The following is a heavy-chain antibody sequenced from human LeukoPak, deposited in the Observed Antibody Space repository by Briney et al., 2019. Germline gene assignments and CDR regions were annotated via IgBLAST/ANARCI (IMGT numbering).Heavy chain of an antibody. V-gene: IGHV4-30-2*01. Sequence: SETLSLTCAVSGGSISSGGYSWSWIRQPPGKGLEWIGYIYHSGSTYYNPSLKSRVTISVDRSKNQFSLKLSSVTAADTAVYYCARGNPAAGQFDYWGQGTLVTVSS. CDR1: GGSISSGGYS. D-gene: IGHD6-13*01. CDR2: IYHSGST. J-gene: IGHJ4*02. CDR3: ARGNPAAGQFDY.